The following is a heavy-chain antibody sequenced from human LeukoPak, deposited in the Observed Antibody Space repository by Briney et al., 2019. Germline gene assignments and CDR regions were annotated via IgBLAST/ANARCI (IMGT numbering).Heavy chain of an antibody. CDR1: GFTFNNYG. CDR3: AKEYYVLLVYALDGSFDY. J-gene: IGHJ4*02. V-gene: IGHV3-30*18. Sequence: GGSLRLSCAASGFTFNNYGIHWVRQAPGKGLEWVAGISYDGSEKFYVDSVKGRFTISRDNSKNTLSLQMNSLRAEDTAVYYCAKEYYVLLVYALDGSFDYWGRGTLVTVSS. D-gene: IGHD2-8*02. CDR2: ISYDGSEK.